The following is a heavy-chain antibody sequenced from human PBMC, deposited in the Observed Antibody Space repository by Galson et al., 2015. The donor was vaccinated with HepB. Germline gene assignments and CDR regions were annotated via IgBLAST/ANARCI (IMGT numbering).Heavy chain of an antibody. CDR2: ISAYNGNT. Sequence: SVKVSCKASGYTFTSYGISWVRQAPGQGLEWMGWISAYNGNTNYAQKLQGRVTMTTDTSTSTAYMELRSLRSDDTAVYYCARDPYYYGSGDAFDIWGQGTMVTVSS. CDR1: GYTFTSYG. V-gene: IGHV1-18*01. CDR3: ARDPYYYGSGDAFDI. J-gene: IGHJ3*02. D-gene: IGHD3-10*01.